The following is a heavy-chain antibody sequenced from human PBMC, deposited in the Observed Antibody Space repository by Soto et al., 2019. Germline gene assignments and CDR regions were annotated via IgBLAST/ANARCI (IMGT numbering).Heavy chain of an antibody. CDR1: GFTFSSYA. J-gene: IGHJ4*02. V-gene: IGHV3-23*01. Sequence: QSGGSLRLSCAASGFTFSSYALTWVRQAPGKGLEWVSVISGGGINTLYADSVKGRFTISRDNSKNTLYLQVNSLRADDTAVYYCATVGRANYFDNWGQGTLVTVSS. CDR3: ATVGRANYFDN. CDR2: ISGGGINT.